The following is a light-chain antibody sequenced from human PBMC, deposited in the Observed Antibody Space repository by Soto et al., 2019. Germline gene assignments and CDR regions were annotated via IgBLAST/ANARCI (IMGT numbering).Light chain of an antibody. Sequence: QSVLTQPPSASGSPGQSVTISCTGTSSDVGGYKYVSWYQQHPGKAPKLLIYEVNKRPSGVPDRFSGSKSGNTASLTVSGLRAEDEADYYCSSYAGSNNLWVFGGGTKLTVL. CDR2: EVN. CDR3: SSYAGSNNLWV. V-gene: IGLV2-8*01. J-gene: IGLJ2*01. CDR1: SSDVGGYKY.